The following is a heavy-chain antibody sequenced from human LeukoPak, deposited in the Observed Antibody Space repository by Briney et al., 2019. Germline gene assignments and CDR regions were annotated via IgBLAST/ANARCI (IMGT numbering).Heavy chain of an antibody. CDR3: ARDEAAAGTFLFRYYYYMDV. CDR2: ISAYNGNT. Sequence: ASVTVPCKASGYTFTSYGISWVRPAPAQGLEWMGWISAYNGNTNYPQKPQGRVTMTTDTSTSTAYMELRSLRSDDTAVYYCARDEAAAGTFLFRYYYYMDVWGKGNTVTISS. D-gene: IGHD6-13*01. J-gene: IGHJ6*03. V-gene: IGHV1-18*01. CDR1: GYTFTSYG.